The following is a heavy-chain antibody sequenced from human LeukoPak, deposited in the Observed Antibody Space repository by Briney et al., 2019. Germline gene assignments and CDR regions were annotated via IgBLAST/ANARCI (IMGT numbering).Heavy chain of an antibody. CDR2: MNPNSGNT. J-gene: IGHJ5*02. V-gene: IGHV1-8*03. CDR3: ATSSLGYCSGGSCFRWFDP. D-gene: IGHD2-15*01. Sequence: ASVKVSCKASGYTFTSYDINWVRQATGQGLEWMGWMNPNSGNTGYAQKFQGRVTITRNTSISTAYMELSSLRSEDTAVYYCATSSLGYCSGGSCFRWFDPWGQGTLVTVSS. CDR1: GYTFTSYD.